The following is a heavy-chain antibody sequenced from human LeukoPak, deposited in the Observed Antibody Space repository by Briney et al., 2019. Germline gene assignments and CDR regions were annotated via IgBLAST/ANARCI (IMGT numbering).Heavy chain of an antibody. CDR3: ARESYDSFDY. D-gene: IGHD3-3*01. CDR1: GGTFSSYA. Sequence: ASVKVSCKASGGTFSSYAISWVRQAPGQGLEWMGGIIPIFGTANYAQKFQGRVTITADKSTSTAYMELSSLISDDTAVYYCARESYDSFDYWGQGTLVTVSS. J-gene: IGHJ4*02. V-gene: IGHV1-69*06. CDR2: IIPIFGTA.